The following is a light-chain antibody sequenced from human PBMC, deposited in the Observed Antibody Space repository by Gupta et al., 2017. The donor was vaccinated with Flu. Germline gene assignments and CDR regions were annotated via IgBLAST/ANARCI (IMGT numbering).Light chain of an antibody. V-gene: IGKV3-15*01. CDR3: QQYNNWPQIT. CDR1: QSVSNN. J-gene: IGKJ5*01. CDR2: DAS. Sequence: EIVMTQSPTTLSVSPGERATLSCRASQSVSNNLAWYQQKPGQAPRLLIYDASTRATCIPARFSGSGSGIEFTLTISSLQSEDFAAYYCQQYNNWPQITFGQGTRLDIK.